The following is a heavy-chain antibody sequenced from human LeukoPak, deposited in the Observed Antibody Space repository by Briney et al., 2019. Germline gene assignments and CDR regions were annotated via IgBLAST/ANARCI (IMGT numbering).Heavy chain of an antibody. CDR2: INPDSGFT. Sequence: ASVTVSCKASGYTFTDDYMHWVRHAPGQGLEFMGWINPDSGFTNYAQKFKGRVTMTRDTSISTAYLEVRSLTSDDTAVYYCAPTAEAYTSWWKVWGQGTLVTVSP. CDR1: GYTFTDDY. CDR3: APTAEAYTSWWKV. V-gene: IGHV1-2*02. J-gene: IGHJ4*02. D-gene: IGHD3-16*01.